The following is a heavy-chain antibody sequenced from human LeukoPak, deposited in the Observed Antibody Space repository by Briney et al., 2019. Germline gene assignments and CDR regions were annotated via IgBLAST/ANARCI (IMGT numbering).Heavy chain of an antibody. CDR3: ARAGVVTRRGYYYYYMDV. CDR2: IKQDGSEK. V-gene: IGHV3-7*01. J-gene: IGHJ6*03. Sequence: GGSLRLSCAASGFTFSSYWMSWVRQAPGKGLEWVANIKQDGSEKYYVDSVKGRFTISRDNAKNSLYLQMNSLRAEDTAVYYCARAGVVTRRGYYYYYMDVWGKGTTVTVSS. D-gene: IGHD2-21*02. CDR1: GFTFSSYW.